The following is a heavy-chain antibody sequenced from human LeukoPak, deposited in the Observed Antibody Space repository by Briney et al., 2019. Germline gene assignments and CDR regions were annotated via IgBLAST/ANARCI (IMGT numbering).Heavy chain of an antibody. D-gene: IGHD3-3*01. Sequence: SETLSLTCAVFGGSFSGYYLSWIRQPPGKGLEWIGEINPGGSTNYNPSLKSRVTISVDTSKNQFSLKLSSVTAADTAVYYCARFGHQGVWTSYDFWSGYPDYFDYWGQGTLVAVSS. V-gene: IGHV4-34*01. CDR3: ARFGHQGVWTSYDFWSGYPDYFDY. CDR2: INPGGST. J-gene: IGHJ4*02. CDR1: GGSFSGYY.